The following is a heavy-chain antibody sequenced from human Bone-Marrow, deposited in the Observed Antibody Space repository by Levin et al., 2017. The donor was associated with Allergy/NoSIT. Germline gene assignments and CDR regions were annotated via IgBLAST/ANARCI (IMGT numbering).Heavy chain of an antibody. V-gene: IGHV4-31*11. J-gene: IGHJ3*02. CDR1: GVSISTSGYF. CDR3: ALIRGLGDAFDI. D-gene: IGHD3-3*02. Sequence: KTSETLSLTCAVSGVSISTSGYFWGWIRQVPGKGLEWIGYIYYGDSPAHNPSLRSRVSISIDTSKNEFSLMLTSVTAADTAVYYCALIRGLGDAFDIWGQGTIVTVSS. CDR2: IYYGDSP.